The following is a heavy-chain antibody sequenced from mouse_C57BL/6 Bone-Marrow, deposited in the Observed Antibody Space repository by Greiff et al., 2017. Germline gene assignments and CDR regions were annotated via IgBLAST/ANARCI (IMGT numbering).Heavy chain of an antibody. V-gene: IGHV14-4*01. CDR1: GFNIKDDY. Sequence: EVQLVESGAELVRPGASVKLSCTASGFNIKDDYMHWVKQRPEQGLEWIGWIDPENGDTEYASKFQGKATITADTSSNTAYLQLSSLTSEDTAVYYCTTRGYGSVYFDYWGQGTTLTVSS. CDR2: IDPENGDT. D-gene: IGHD1-1*01. CDR3: TTRGYGSVYFDY. J-gene: IGHJ2*01.